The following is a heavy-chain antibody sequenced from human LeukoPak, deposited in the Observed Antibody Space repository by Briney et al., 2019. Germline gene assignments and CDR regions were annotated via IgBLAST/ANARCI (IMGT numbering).Heavy chain of an antibody. Sequence: GGSLRLSCAASGFTFSTNWMHWVRQAPGKGQVRVSRINSNGTTTSYADSVKGRFTISRDNAKNTLYLQMNSLRAEDTAVYYCARLGAYCSSTRCFGERDRGQGTLVTVSS. CDR1: GFTFSTNW. D-gene: IGHD2-2*01. V-gene: IGHV3-74*01. CDR3: ARLGAYCSSTRCFGERD. CDR2: INSNGTTT. J-gene: IGHJ4*02.